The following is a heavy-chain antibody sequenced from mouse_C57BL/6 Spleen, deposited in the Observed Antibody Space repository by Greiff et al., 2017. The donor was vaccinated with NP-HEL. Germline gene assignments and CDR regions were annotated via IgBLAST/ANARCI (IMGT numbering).Heavy chain of an antibody. J-gene: IGHJ2*01. Sequence: QVQLQQPGAELVMPGASVKLSCKASGYTFTSYWMHWVKQRPGQGLEWIGEIDPSDSYTNYNQKFKGKSTLTVDKSSSTAYMQLSSLTSEDSAVYYCARRGIQGGYLDYWGQGTTLTVSS. V-gene: IGHV1-69*01. CDR3: ARRGIQGGYLDY. CDR1: GYTFTSYW. CDR2: IDPSDSYT.